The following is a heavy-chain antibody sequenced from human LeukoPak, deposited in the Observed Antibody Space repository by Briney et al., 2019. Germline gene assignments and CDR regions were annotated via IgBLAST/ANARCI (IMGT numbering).Heavy chain of an antibody. CDR3: ARGLSTYYYDSSGYEDLGYFDY. V-gene: IGHV3-21*01. CDR2: ISSSSSYI. D-gene: IGHD3-22*01. CDR1: RFTFSSYS. Sequence: PGGSLRLSCAASRFTFSSYSMNWVRQAPGKGLERVSSISSSSSYIYYADSVKGRFTISRDNAKNSLYLQMNSLRAEDTAVYYCARGLSTYYYDSSGYEDLGYFDYWGQGTLVTVSS. J-gene: IGHJ4*02.